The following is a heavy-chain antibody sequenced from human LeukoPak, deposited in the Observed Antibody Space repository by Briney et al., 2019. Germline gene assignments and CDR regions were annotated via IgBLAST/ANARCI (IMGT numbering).Heavy chain of an antibody. CDR3: ARGKAVAGTVGTDY. Sequence: GASVKVSCKASGGTLSSYAISWVRQAPGQGLEWMGRIIPILGIANYAQKFQGRVTITADKSTSTAYMELSSLRSEDTAVYYCARGKAVAGTVGTDYWGQGTLVTVSS. CDR1: GGTLSSYA. V-gene: IGHV1-69*04. CDR2: IIPILGIA. J-gene: IGHJ4*02. D-gene: IGHD6-19*01.